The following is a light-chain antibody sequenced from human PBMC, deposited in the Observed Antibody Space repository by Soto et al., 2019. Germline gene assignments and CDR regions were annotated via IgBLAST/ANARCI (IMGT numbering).Light chain of an antibody. Sequence: DIVLTQSPGTLSLSPGERATLSCRASQSVSSSYLAWYQQKPGQAPRLLIYGASSRATGIPDRFSGRGSGTDFTLTISRLEPEDFAVYYCQQYVSSPWTFGQGTKVEIK. CDR1: QSVSSSY. V-gene: IGKV3-20*01. J-gene: IGKJ1*01. CDR3: QQYVSSPWT. CDR2: GAS.